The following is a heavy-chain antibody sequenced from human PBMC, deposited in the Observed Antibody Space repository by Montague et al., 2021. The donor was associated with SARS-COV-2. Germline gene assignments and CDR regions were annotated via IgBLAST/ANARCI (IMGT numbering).Heavy chain of an antibody. Sequence: SLRLSCAASGFTFSDYYMNWFRRAPGKGLEWVAYISDSGTVTKYPESAEGRFTVSRDNSRNSLYLQMNYLRADDTAVYYCAKERQRGASWCDAIGQGTLVTVSS. CDR2: ISDSGTVT. CDR3: AKERQRGASWCDA. V-gene: IGHV3-11*01. CDR1: GFTFSDYY. J-gene: IGHJ5*02.